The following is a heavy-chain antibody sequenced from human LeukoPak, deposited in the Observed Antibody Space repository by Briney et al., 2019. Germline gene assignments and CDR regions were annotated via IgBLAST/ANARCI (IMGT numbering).Heavy chain of an antibody. J-gene: IGHJ6*04. CDR3: ARVIPASLKQWLVRDV. V-gene: IGHV4-34*01. CDR1: GGSFSGYY. D-gene: IGHD6-19*01. Sequence: PSETLSLTCAVYGGSFSGYYWSWIRQPPGKGLEWIGEINHSGSTNYNPSLKSRVTISVDTSKNQFSLKLSSVTAADTAVYYGARVIPASLKQWLVRDVWGKGTTVTVSS. CDR2: INHSGST.